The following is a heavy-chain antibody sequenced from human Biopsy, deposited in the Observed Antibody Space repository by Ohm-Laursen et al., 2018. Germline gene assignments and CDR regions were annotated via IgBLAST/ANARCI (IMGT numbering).Heavy chain of an antibody. CDR2: IFYRGST. D-gene: IGHD3-22*01. CDR3: ARDYDTSGYYYVS. J-gene: IGHJ5*02. Sequence: TLSLTCPVSGGSISNNNYYWGWIRQLPGKGLEWIGSIFYRGSTHYKPSLKSRVNMSVDTSKNQFSLKLNSVTAADTAVYYCARDYDTSGYYYVSWGQGTLVTVSS. V-gene: IGHV4-39*01. CDR1: GGSISNNNYY.